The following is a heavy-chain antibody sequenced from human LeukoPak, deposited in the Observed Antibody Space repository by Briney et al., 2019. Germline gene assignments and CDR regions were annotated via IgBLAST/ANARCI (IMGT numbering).Heavy chain of an antibody. CDR2: IYPGDADT. Sequence: LKTSSKRPDSRFTSYWTGWVRRPPDKGLEWRVIIYPGDADTRYSPSFQGQATISADKSVSTAYLQWSRLKASYIAVYYCARGGGAFDIWGQGTMGTVSS. V-gene: IGHV5-51*01. J-gene: IGHJ3*02. CDR3: ARGGGAFDI. D-gene: IGHD3-10*01. CDR1: DSRFTSYW.